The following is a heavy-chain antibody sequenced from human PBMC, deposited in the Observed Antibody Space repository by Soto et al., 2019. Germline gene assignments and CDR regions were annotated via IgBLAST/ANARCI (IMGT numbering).Heavy chain of an antibody. J-gene: IGHJ6*02. D-gene: IGHD3-3*01. CDR2: IIPIFGTA. Sequence: SVKVSCKASGGTFSSYAISWVRQAPGQGLEWMGGIIPIFGTANYARKFQGRVTITADESTSTAYMELSSLRSEDTAVYYCARDPAYYDFWSGRMDVWGQGTTVTVSS. V-gene: IGHV1-69*13. CDR3: ARDPAYYDFWSGRMDV. CDR1: GGTFSSYA.